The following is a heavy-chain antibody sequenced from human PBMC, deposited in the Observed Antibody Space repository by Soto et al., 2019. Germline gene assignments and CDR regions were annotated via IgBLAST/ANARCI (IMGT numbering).Heavy chain of an antibody. V-gene: IGHV3-30-3*01. CDR1: GFTFSSYS. CDR2: ISYDGSNK. Sequence: GGSLRLSCAASGFTFSSYSMHWVRQAPGKGLEWVAVISYDGSNKYYADSVKGRFTISRDNSKSTLYLQMNSLRAEDTAVYYCARDWGRFVVVVPAVSYYFDYWGQGTLVTVSS. CDR3: ARDWGRFVVVVPAVSYYFDY. D-gene: IGHD2-2*01. J-gene: IGHJ4*02.